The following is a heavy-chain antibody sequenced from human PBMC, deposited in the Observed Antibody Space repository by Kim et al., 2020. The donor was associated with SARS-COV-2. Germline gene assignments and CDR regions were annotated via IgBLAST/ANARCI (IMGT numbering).Heavy chain of an antibody. D-gene: IGHD3-22*01. J-gene: IGHJ4*02. CDR3: ARDNSSVSFDY. Sequence: TYYNPSLKSRVTISVDTSKNQFSLKLSSVTAADTAVYYCARDNSSVSFDYWGQGTLVTVSS. V-gene: IGHV4-39*07. CDR2: T.